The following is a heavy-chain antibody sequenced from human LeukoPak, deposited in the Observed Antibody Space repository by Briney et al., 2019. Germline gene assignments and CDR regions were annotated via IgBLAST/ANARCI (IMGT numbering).Heavy chain of an antibody. CDR3: AIFRGYSGYDH. CDR2: LYSDGST. V-gene: IGHV3-53*01. Sequence: GGSLRLSCAASGFTVSSNYMSWVRQAPGMGLEWVSVLYSDGSTYYADSVKGRFTISRDNSKNTLYLQMNSLRAEDTAVYYCAIFRGYSGYDHWGQGTLVTVSS. CDR1: GFTVSSNY. D-gene: IGHD5-12*01. J-gene: IGHJ4*02.